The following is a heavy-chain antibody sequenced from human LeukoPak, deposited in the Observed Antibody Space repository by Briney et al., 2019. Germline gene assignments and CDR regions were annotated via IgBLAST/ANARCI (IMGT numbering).Heavy chain of an antibody. V-gene: IGHV3-23*01. J-gene: IGHJ4*02. Sequence: GESLRLSCAASGFASSSYAMNWVRQAPGKGLQWVSAISGSGGSTYYADSVKGRFTISRDNSKNTLYLQMNSLRAEDTAVYYCAKDHSSGWPDCFDYWGQGALVTVSS. D-gene: IGHD6-19*01. CDR2: ISGSGGST. CDR1: GFASSSYA. CDR3: AKDHSSGWPDCFDY.